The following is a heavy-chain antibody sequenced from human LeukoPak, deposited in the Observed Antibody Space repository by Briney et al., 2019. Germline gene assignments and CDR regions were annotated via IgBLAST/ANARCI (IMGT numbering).Heavy chain of an antibody. CDR3: ARGGVLTGYYIDY. D-gene: IGHD3-9*01. CDR1: GFTFSSYS. V-gene: IGHV3-21*01. CDR2: ISSSSSYI. Sequence: GGSLRLSCAASGFTFSSYSMNWVRQAPGKGLEWVSSISSSSSYIYYADSVKGRFTISRDNAKNSLYLQMNSLRAEDTAVYYCARGGVLTGYYIDYWSQGTLVTVSS. J-gene: IGHJ4*02.